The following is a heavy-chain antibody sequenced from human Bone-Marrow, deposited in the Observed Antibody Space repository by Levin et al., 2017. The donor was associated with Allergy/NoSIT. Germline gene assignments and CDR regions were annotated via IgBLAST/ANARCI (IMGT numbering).Heavy chain of an antibody. CDR3: TRGAVVDYYFDY. CDR2: IRDKVNSYAI. CDR1: GFTFSGCV. D-gene: IGHD2-2*01. Sequence: GGSLRLSCAASGFTFSGCVIHWVRQASGKGLEWVGRIRDKVNSYAIAYGASVKGRFTISRDDSEHTAYLQMNSLKTEDTAEYYCTRGAVVDYYFDYWGQGTLVTVSS. J-gene: IGHJ4*02. V-gene: IGHV3-73*01.